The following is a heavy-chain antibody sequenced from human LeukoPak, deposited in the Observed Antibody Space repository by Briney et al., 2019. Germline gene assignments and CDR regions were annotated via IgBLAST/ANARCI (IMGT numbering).Heavy chain of an antibody. Sequence: ASVKVSCKASGYTFTSYAMNWVRQAPGQGLEWMGWINTNTGNPTYAQGFTGRFVFSLDTSVSTAYLQISSLKAGDTAVYYCASGGVRTTVTPFDYWGQGTLVTVSS. V-gene: IGHV7-4-1*02. CDR2: INTNTGNP. CDR3: ASGGVRTTVTPFDY. J-gene: IGHJ4*02. D-gene: IGHD4-17*01. CDR1: GYTFTSYA.